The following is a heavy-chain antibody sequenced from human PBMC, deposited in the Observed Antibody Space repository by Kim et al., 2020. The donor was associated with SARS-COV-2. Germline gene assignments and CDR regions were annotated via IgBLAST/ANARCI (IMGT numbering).Heavy chain of an antibody. CDR2: ISYDGSNK. CDR3: ATEIYSNYGYYHGMDV. D-gene: IGHD4-4*01. J-gene: IGHJ6*02. Sequence: GGSLRLSCAASGFTFSSYGMHWVRQAPGKGLEWVAVISYDGSNKYYADSVKGRFTISRDNSKNTLYLQMNSLRAEDTAVYYCATEIYSNYGYYHGMDVWGQGTTVTVSS. CDR1: GFTFSSYG. V-gene: IGHV3-30*03.